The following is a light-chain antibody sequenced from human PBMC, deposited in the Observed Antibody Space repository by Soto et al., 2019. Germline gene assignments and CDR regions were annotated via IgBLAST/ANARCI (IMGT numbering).Light chain of an antibody. Sequence: IELTQSPGTQLLYPLERSTLSCRTIQSVSSLHLAWYQQKPRQSPRLLIYGASSRATGIPDRFSGSGSGTDFTLTIRRLEPQDFAVYYSQQYRSAYPWTFGQGTKVDI. CDR3: QQYRSAYPWT. V-gene: IGKV3-20*01. J-gene: IGKJ1*01. CDR1: QSVSSLH. CDR2: GAS.